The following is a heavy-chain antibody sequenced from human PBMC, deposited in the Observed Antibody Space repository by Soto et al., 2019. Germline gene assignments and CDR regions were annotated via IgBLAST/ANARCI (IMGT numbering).Heavy chain of an antibody. CDR3: ARVTMVRGVIIKPKNYYYYGMDV. V-gene: IGHV3-21*01. Sequence: GESLKISCAASGFTFSSYSMNWVRQAPGKGLEWVSSISSSSSYIYYADSVKGRFTISRDNAKNSLYLQMNSLRAEDTAVYYCARVTMVRGVIIKPKNYYYYGMDVWGQGTAVTVSS. J-gene: IGHJ6*02. CDR2: ISSSSSYI. CDR1: GFTFSSYS. D-gene: IGHD3-10*01.